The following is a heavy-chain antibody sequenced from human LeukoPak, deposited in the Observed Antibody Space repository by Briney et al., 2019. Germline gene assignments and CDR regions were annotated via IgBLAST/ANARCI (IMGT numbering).Heavy chain of an antibody. CDR1: GYTFTSYY. V-gene: IGHV1-2*02. CDR3: ARRRGSGWPRLDY. CDR2: INPNSGGT. J-gene: IGHJ4*02. D-gene: IGHD6-19*01. Sequence: ASVKVSCKASGYTFTSYYMHWVRQAPGQGLEWMGWINPNSGGTNYAQKFQGRVTMTRDTPISTAYMELSRLRSDDTAVYYCARRRGSGWPRLDYWGQGTLVTVSS.